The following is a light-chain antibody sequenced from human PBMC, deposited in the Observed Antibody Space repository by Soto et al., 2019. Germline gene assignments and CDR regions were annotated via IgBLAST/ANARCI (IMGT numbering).Light chain of an antibody. CDR3: QQYYTPPYT. V-gene: IGKV4-1*01. CDR2: WAS. J-gene: IGKJ2*01. CDR1: QNVLYRSSNKSY. Sequence: DIVMTQSPDFLAVSLGERATITCKSSQNVLYRSSNKSYLAWYQQRPGQPPRIVLYWASTRESGVTDRFIGSRSETDFTLTISSLQPGDEAIYHCQQYYTPPYTFGQGTNLEI.